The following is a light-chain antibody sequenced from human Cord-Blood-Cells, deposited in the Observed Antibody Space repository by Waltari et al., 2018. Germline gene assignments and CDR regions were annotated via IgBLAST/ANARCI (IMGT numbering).Light chain of an antibody. CDR1: SSDVGGYNY. V-gene: IGLV2-14*01. CDR3: SSYTSSSTYV. Sequence: QSALTQPASVSGSPGQSIPISCTGTSSDVGGYNYVSWYQQHPGKAPNLMIYEVSNRPSGVSNRFSGSKSGNTASLTISGLQAEDEADYYCSSYTSSSTYVFGTGTKVTVL. J-gene: IGLJ1*01. CDR2: EVS.